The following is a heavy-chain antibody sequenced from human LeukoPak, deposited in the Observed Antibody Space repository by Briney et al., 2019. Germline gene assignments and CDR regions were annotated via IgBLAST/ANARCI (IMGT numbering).Heavy chain of an antibody. J-gene: IGHJ3*02. V-gene: IGHV1-18*04. CDR3: ARIAFEGSGSYLAFDI. CDR1: GYTFSGYY. Sequence: ASVKVSCKASGYTFSGYYVHWVRQAPGQGLEWMGWISAYNGNTNYAQKLQGRVTMTTDTSTSTAYMELRSLRSDDTAVYYCARIAFEGSGSYLAFDIWGQGTMVTVSS. D-gene: IGHD3-10*01. CDR2: ISAYNGNT.